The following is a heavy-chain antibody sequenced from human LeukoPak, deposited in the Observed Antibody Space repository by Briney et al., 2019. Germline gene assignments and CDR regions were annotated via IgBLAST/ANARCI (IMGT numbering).Heavy chain of an antibody. J-gene: IGHJ6*02. CDR2: FDPEDGET. V-gene: IGHV1-24*01. CDR1: GYTLTELS. CDR3: ATVRNHYYYYGMDV. Sequence: ASVKVSCKVSGYTLTELSMHWVRQAPGKELEWMGGFDPEDGETIYAQKFQGRVTMTEDTSTDTAYMELSSLRSEDTAVYYCATVRNHYYYYGMDVWGQGTTVTVSS.